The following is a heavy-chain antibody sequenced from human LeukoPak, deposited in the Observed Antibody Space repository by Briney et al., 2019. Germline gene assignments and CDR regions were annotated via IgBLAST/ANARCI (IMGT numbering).Heavy chain of an antibody. V-gene: IGHV4-31*03. CDR2: IYYSGST. CDR1: GGSISSGGYY. CDR3: ARVGTGYSPVGGDY. Sequence: SQTLSLTCTVSGGSISSGGYYWSWIRQHPGKGLEWIGYIYYSGSTYYNPSLKSRVTISVDTSKNQFSLKLSSVTAADTAVYYCARVGTGYSPVGGDYWGQGTLVTVSS. D-gene: IGHD6-13*01. J-gene: IGHJ4*02.